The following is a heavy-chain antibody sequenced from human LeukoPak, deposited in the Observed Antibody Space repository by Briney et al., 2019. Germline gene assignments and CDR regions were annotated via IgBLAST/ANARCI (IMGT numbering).Heavy chain of an antibody. J-gene: IGHJ4*02. D-gene: IGHD2-21*02. CDR2: IWYDGSNK. CDR3: ARDYLGVVTATPSYYFDY. CDR1: GFIFSRYG. Sequence: AGGSLRLSCGVSGFIFSRYGMHWVRQAPGQGLEWVAVIWYDGSNKYYADSVKGRFTISRDNSKNTLYLQMISLRVEGTAVYYCARDYLGVVTATPSYYFDYWGQGTLVSVSS. V-gene: IGHV3-33*01.